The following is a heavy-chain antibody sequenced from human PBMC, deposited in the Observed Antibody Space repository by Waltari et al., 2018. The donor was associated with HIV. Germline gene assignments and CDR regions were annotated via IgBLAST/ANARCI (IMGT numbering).Heavy chain of an antibody. CDR3: ARLEEAEWELVADF. J-gene: IGHJ4*02. CDR2: FYPGDFET. V-gene: IGHV5-51*01. CDR1: GYSFPNHW. Sequence: EVQLVQSGAEAKKPGDSLRISCKGSGYSFPNHWIAWVRQMPGKGLEWMGIFYPGDFETKYSPSFQGRVTISADTSISTAYLQWRSLKASDTAIYYCARLEEAEWELVADFWGQGTLVTVSS. D-gene: IGHD1-26*01.